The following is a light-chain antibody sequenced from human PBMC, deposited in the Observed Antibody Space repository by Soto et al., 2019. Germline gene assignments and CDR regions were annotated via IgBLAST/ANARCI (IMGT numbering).Light chain of an antibody. CDR2: GET. J-gene: IGKJ4*01. CDR3: HRSGGSVS. CDR1: QTGSTS. Sequence: EIVLTQSPGTLSLSPGDTATLSCKASQTGSTSLSWYQQKPGQPPRLLIYGETFRATGIPVSCSGSGSRTDFTLTIHERGPDDFAVYYHHRSGGSVSFGGGTKLE. V-gene: IGKV3-20*01.